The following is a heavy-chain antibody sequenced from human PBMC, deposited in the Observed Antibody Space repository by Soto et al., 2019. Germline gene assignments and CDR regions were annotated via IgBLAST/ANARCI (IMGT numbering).Heavy chain of an antibody. CDR2: ISSSSSTI. CDR1: GFTFSSYS. Sequence: GGSLRLSCAASGFTFSSYSMNWVRQAPGKGLEWVSYISSSSSTIYYADSVKGRFTISRDNAKNSLYLQMNSLRDEDTAVYYCAGDIAEAIYYYYGMDVWGQGTTVTVSS. J-gene: IGHJ6*02. D-gene: IGHD6-19*01. CDR3: AGDIAEAIYYYYGMDV. V-gene: IGHV3-48*02.